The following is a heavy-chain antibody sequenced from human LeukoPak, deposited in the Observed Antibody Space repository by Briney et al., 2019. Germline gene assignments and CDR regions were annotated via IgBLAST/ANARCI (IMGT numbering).Heavy chain of an antibody. D-gene: IGHD3-22*01. Sequence: GESLKISCKGSGYSFTSYWIGWARQMPGKGLERIGIIYPGDSDSRYSPSFQGQVTISVDKSISTAYLQWSSLKASDTAMYYCARTYYYDSSGYWEYWGQGTLVTVSS. CDR2: IYPGDSDS. CDR3: ARTYYYDSSGYWEY. CDR1: GYSFTSYW. J-gene: IGHJ4*02. V-gene: IGHV5-51*01.